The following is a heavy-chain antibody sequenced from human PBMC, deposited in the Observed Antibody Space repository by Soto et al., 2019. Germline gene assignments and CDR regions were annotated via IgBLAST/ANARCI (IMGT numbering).Heavy chain of an antibody. CDR3: ARGKAARPLDY. V-gene: IGHV1-69*06. J-gene: IGHJ4*02. Sequence: VASVKVSCKASGGTFSSYAISWVRQAPGQGLEWMGGIIPIFGTANYAQKFQGRVTITADKSTSTAYMELSSLRSEDTAVYYCARGKAARPLDYWGQGTLVTSPQ. CDR1: GGTFSSYA. CDR2: IIPIFGTA. D-gene: IGHD6-6*01.